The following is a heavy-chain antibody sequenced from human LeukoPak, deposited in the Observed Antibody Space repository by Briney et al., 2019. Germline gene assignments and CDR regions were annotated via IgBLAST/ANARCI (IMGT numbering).Heavy chain of an antibody. CDR2: IIPIFGTA. D-gene: IGHD2-15*01. CDR1: GGTFSSYA. V-gene: IGHV1-69*01. J-gene: IGHJ5*02. Sequence: SSVKVSCKASGGTFSSYAIGWVRQAPGQGLEWMGGIIPIFGTANYAQKFQGRVTITADESTSTAYMGLSSLRSEDTAVYYCARAIGYCSGGSCYEGDWFDPWGQGTLVTVSS. CDR3: ARAIGYCSGGSCYEGDWFDP.